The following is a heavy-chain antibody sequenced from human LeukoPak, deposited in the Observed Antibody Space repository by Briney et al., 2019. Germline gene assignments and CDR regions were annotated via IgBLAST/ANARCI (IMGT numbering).Heavy chain of an antibody. D-gene: IGHD2-2*02. CDR3: ARHVRDLVPVAIFWYFDL. Sequence: SETLSLTCTVSGGSISSSSYYWGWIRQPPGKGLGWIGSIYYSGSTYYNPSLKSRDTISVDTSKNQFSPKLSSVTAADTAVYYCARHVRDLVPVAIFWYFDLWGRGTLVTVSS. V-gene: IGHV4-39*01. J-gene: IGHJ2*01. CDR1: GGSISSSSYY. CDR2: IYYSGST.